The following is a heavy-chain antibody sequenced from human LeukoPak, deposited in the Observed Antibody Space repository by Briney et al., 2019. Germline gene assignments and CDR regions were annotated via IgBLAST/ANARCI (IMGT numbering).Heavy chain of an antibody. V-gene: IGHV4-59*01. Sequence: SETLSLTCTVSSGSINSYYWSWIRQPPGKGLEWIGCIYYSGSTNYNPSLKSRVTISVDTSKNQFSLKLNSVTAADTAVYYCARDLIRGQDPWGQGTLVTVSS. CDR2: IYYSGST. CDR3: ARDLIRGQDP. D-gene: IGHD3-10*01. J-gene: IGHJ5*02. CDR1: SGSINSYY.